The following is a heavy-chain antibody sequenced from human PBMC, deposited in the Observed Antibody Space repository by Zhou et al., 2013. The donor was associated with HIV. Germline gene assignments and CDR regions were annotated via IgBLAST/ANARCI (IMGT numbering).Heavy chain of an antibody. J-gene: IGHJ4*02. CDR1: GGTFSSYA. V-gene: IGHV1-69*04. CDR2: IIPILGIA. D-gene: IGHD3-10*01. CDR3: ARDHIHYYGSGSYEEIDY. Sequence: QVQLVQSGAEVKKPGSSVKVSCKASGGTFSSYAISWVRQAPGQGLEWMGRIIPILGIANYAQKFQGRVTITADKSTSTAYMELSSLRSEDTAVYYCARDHIHYYGSGSYEEIDYWGQGTLVTVSS.